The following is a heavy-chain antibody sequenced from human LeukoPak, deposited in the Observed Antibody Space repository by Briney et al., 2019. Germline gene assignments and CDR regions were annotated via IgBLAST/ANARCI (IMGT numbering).Heavy chain of an antibody. CDR2: IYHSGRT. D-gene: IGHD1-26*01. Sequence: PSEPLSLTCTVSGSSIASGYLWGWIRQTPEKGLEWIATIYHSGRTYYNLSLKSRVTISMDTSRNQFSLKVTSVTAAETALYFCARGGPWELSHRDYFDYWGQGTLVTVSS. CDR1: GSSIASGYL. J-gene: IGHJ4*02. V-gene: IGHV4-38-2*02. CDR3: ARGGPWELSHRDYFDY.